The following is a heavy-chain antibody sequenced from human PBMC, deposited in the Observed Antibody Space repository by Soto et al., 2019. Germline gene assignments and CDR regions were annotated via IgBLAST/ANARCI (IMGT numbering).Heavy chain of an antibody. V-gene: IGHV4-59*01. J-gene: IGHJ2*01. D-gene: IGHD4-4*01. Sequence: QVQLQESGPGLVKPSETLSLTCTVSGGSIRSYYWSWIRQPPGKGLEWIGYVYHSGTTNYNPSLKSRVTISVDTSKNQFSLKLSSVTAADTAVYYCARVRSVTVYWYFDLWGRGTLVTVSS. CDR2: VYHSGTT. CDR3: ARVRSVTVYWYFDL. CDR1: GGSIRSYY.